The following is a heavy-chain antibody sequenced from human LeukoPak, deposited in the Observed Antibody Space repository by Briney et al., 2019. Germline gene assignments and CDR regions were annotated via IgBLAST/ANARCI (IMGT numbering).Heavy chain of an antibody. CDR2: IYTSGST. Sequence: SETLSLTCTVSGGSISSYYWSWIRQPAGKGLEWIGRIYTSGSTNYNPSLKSRVTMSVDTSKNQFSLKLSSVTAADTAVYYCARELPDPTYYYGSGSSLRYYYYYMDVWAKGPRSPSP. CDR3: ARELPDPTYYYGSGSSLRYYYYYMDV. CDR1: GGSISSYY. V-gene: IGHV4-4*07. D-gene: IGHD3-10*01. J-gene: IGHJ6*03.